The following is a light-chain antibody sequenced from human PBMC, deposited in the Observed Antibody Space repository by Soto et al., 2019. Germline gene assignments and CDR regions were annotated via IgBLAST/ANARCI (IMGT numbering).Light chain of an antibody. Sequence: DIPMTQSPSSLSASVGDRVTITCRASQSISNYLSWYQQKSGKAPKVLIYAASSLRSGVPSRFSGSASGTDFTLTISSLQPEDFATYYCQQSYSAPPTFGGGTKVEIK. J-gene: IGKJ4*01. CDR1: QSISNY. CDR2: AAS. V-gene: IGKV1-39*01. CDR3: QQSYSAPPT.